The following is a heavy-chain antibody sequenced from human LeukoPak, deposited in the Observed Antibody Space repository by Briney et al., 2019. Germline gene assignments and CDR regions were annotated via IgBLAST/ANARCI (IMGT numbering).Heavy chain of an antibody. CDR1: GGSIRNYY. CDR2: IYTSGHT. J-gene: IGHJ5*02. V-gene: IGHV4-4*09. Sequence: PSETLSLTCSVSGGSIRNYYWSWIRQPPGKGLEWVGYIYTSGHTNYSPSLKSRATISVDTSKNEFSLKLSSVTAADRAVYYCARRPVTGPNWFDPWGQGTLVTVSS. D-gene: IGHD2-21*02. CDR3: ARRPVTGPNWFDP.